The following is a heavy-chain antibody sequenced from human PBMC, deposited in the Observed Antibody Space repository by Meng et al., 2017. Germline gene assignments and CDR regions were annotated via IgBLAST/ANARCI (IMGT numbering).Heavy chain of an antibody. CDR3: ARGAYYYDSSGYWY. CDR1: GFTFSSYA. Sequence: GESLKISCAASGFTFSSYAMHWVRQAPGKGLELVAVISYDGSNKYYADSVKGRFTISRDNSKNTLYLQMNSLRAEDTAVYYCARGAYYYDSSGYWYWGQGTLVTVSS. J-gene: IGHJ4*02. V-gene: IGHV3-30*04. CDR2: ISYDGSNK. D-gene: IGHD3-22*01.